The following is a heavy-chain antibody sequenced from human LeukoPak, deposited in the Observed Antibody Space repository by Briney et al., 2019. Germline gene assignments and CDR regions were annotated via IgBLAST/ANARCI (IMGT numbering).Heavy chain of an antibody. CDR1: GGSFSGYY. V-gene: IGHV4-34*01. D-gene: IGHD3-10*01. J-gene: IGHJ5*02. CDR2: INHSGST. Sequence: SETLSLTCAVYGGSFSGYYWSWIRQPPGKGLEWIGEINHSGSTNYNPSLKSRVTIPVDTSKNQFSLKLSSVTAADTAVYYCARGRSSTMVRGVRPARARNWFDPWGQGTLVTVSS. CDR3: ARGRSSTMVRGVRPARARNWFDP.